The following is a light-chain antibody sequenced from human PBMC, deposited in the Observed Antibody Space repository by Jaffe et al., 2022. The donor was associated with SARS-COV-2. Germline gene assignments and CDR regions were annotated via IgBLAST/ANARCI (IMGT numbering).Light chain of an antibody. J-gene: IGLJ1*01. CDR1: SSDVGGSKF. V-gene: IGLV2-8*01. CDR2: EVN. CDR3: SSYAGTNNYV. Sequence: QSALTQPPSASGSPGQSVTISCTGTSSDVGGSKFVSWYQQYPGKAPKLMIYEVNNRPSGVPDRFSGSKSGNTASLTVSGLQAEDEADYYCSSYAGTNNYVFGTGTKVTVL.